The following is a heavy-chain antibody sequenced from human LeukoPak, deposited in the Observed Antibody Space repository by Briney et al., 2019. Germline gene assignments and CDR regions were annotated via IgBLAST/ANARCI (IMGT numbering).Heavy chain of an antibody. CDR3: AKGAAAGRQDPNYNWFDP. Sequence: GGSLRLSCAASGFTVSSNYMSWVRQAPGKGLEWVSVIYSGGSIYYADSVKGRFTISRDNSKNTLYLQMNSLRAEDTALYYCAKGAAAGRQDPNYNWFDPWGQGTLVTVSS. V-gene: IGHV3-53*01. CDR1: GFTVSSNY. J-gene: IGHJ5*02. D-gene: IGHD6-13*01. CDR2: IYSGGSI.